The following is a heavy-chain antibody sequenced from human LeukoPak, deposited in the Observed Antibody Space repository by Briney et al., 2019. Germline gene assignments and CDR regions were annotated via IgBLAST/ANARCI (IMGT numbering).Heavy chain of an antibody. J-gene: IGHJ4*02. CDR3: ARGYGGYAQYFDY. D-gene: IGHD4-17*01. CDR2: IYYSGST. V-gene: IGHV4-59*01. CDR1: GGSIRSYY. Sequence: PSETLSLTCTVSGGSIRSYYWSWIRQSPGKGLEWIGYIYYSGSTNYNPSLKSRVTISVDTSKNQFSLKLSSVTAADTAVYYCARGYGGYAQYFDYWGQGTLVTVSS.